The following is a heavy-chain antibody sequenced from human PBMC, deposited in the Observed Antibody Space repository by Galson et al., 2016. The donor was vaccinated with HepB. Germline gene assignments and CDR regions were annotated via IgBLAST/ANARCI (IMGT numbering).Heavy chain of an antibody. CDR2: LYSGGST. CDR3: ARVSDGYNTAPVDY. V-gene: IGHV3-66*01. D-gene: IGHD5-24*01. J-gene: IGHJ4*02. CDR1: GFTVSSNY. Sequence: SLRLSCAASGFTVSSNYMTWVRQAPGKGLEWVSVLYSGGSTYYADPVKGRFTISRDNSKNTLYLQMNSLRAEDTAVYYCARVSDGYNTAPVDYWGQGTLVTVSS.